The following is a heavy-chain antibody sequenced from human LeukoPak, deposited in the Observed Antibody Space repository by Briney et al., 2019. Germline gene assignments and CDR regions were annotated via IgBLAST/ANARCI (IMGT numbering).Heavy chain of an antibody. J-gene: IGHJ6*03. D-gene: IGHD1-26*01. Sequence: PGGSLRLSCAASGFTFSSYAMSWVRQAPGKGLEWVANIKQDGGEKYYVDSVKGRFTISRDNSKNTLYLKMNSPRAEDTAVYYCAKGHGWEASYYYYYMDVWGKGTTVTISS. V-gene: IGHV3-7*01. CDR1: GFTFSSYA. CDR2: IKQDGGEK. CDR3: AKGHGWEASYYYYYMDV.